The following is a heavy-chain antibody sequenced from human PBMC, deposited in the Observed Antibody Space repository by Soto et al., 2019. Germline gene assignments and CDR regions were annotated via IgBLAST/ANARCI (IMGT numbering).Heavy chain of an antibody. J-gene: IGHJ6*02. D-gene: IGHD2-2*01. CDR3: ARGGYCSSTSYPNVYYYGMDV. Sequence: ASVKVSCKASGYTFTGYYMHWVRQAPGQGLEWMGWINPNSGGTNYAQKFQGRVTMTRDTSISTAYMELSRLRSDDTAVYYCARGGYCSSTSYPNVYYYGMDVWGQGTTVTVSS. CDR2: INPNSGGT. V-gene: IGHV1-2*02. CDR1: GYTFTGYY.